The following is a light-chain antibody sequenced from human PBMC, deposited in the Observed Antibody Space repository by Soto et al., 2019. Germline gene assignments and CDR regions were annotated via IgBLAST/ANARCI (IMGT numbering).Light chain of an antibody. J-gene: IGKJ1*01. CDR2: AAS. CDR1: QAIRTA. CDR3: LIDFRYFWA. Sequence: AIQLTQSPSSLSASVGDRVTITCRASQAIRTALGWYQQKPGKVPKLLIYAASNLQSGVPSRFSGSGSGTDFTLTSSSLKPEDFATYYGLIDFRYFWAFGQGTKVDFK. V-gene: IGKV1-6*01.